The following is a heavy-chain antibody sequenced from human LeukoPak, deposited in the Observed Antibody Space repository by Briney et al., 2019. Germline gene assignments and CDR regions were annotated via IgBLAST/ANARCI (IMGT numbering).Heavy chain of an antibody. CDR1: VASISSNY. D-gene: IGHD2-2*01. CDR3: ALAHCSRTICYDLDYFYYYMDV. Sequence: SGTLCLSCTVSVASISSNYWSWIRQPPGRGLEWIWKIYYSGATNYNPSLKSRVTISADQSKKQFSLNLISVTAADTAVNFCALAHCSRTICYDLDYFYYYMDVWGEGTTVTVSS. V-gene: IGHV4-59*01. J-gene: IGHJ6*03. CDR2: IYYSGAT.